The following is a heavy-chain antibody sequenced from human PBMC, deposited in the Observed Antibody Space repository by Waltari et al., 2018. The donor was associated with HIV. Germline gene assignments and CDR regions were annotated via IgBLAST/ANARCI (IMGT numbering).Heavy chain of an antibody. D-gene: IGHD6-19*01. Sequence: QLQLQESGPGLVKPSETLSLTCTVSGGSISSSSYYWGWIRQPPGKGLEWIGSIYYSGRTHSHTSLKRRVTISVDTSKNQFSLKLSSVTAADTAVYYCARRDGSGWDNYYYGMDVWGQGTTVTVSS. CDR3: ARRDGSGWDNYYYGMDV. J-gene: IGHJ6*02. CDR1: GGSISSSSYY. V-gene: IGHV4-39*01. CDR2: IYYSGRT.